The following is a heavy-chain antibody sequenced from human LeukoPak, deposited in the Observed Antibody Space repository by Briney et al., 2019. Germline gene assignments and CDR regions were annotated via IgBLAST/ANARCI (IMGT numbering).Heavy chain of an antibody. Sequence: HPGGSLRLSCAASGFTFSSYGMHWVRQAPGKGLEWVAVISYDGSNKYYADSVKGRFTISRDNSKNTLYLQMNSLRAEDTAVYYCAKSPRCSGGSCYPYYYYMDVWGKGTTVTVSS. V-gene: IGHV3-30*18. CDR3: AKSPRCSGGSCYPYYYYMDV. J-gene: IGHJ6*03. CDR1: GFTFSSYG. D-gene: IGHD2-15*01. CDR2: ISYDGSNK.